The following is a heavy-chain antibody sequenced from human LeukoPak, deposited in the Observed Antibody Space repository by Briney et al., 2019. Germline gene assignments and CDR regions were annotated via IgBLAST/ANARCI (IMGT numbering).Heavy chain of an antibody. V-gene: IGHV7-4-1*04. CDR2: TNTNTGNP. J-gene: IGHJ2*01. D-gene: IGHD5-12*01. Sequence: ASVKVSCKASGYTFTSYAMNWVRQAPGQGLEWMGWTNTNTGNPTYAQGFRGRFVFSLDNSVSMAYLQISSLKAEDTAVYYCARGGIAARHSPHIVATMGTVTYFDLWGRGTLVTVSA. CDR1: GYTFTSYA. CDR3: ARGGIAARHSPHIVATMGTVTYFDL.